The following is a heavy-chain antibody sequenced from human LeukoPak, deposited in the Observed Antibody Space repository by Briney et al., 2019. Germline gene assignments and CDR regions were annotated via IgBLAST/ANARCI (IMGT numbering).Heavy chain of an antibody. D-gene: IGHD3-16*01. J-gene: IGHJ4*02. CDR3: ASAPPAVSINTYA. V-gene: IGHV3-66*01. Sequence: GGSLRLSCAASGFTVGNNYMNWVRQAPGKGLEWVSLIFSHGETSYADSVKGRFTISRDNSKNTLYLQMNSLRVEDTAVYYCASAPPAVSINTYAWGQGTLVTVSS. CDR2: IFSHGET. CDR1: GFTVGNNY.